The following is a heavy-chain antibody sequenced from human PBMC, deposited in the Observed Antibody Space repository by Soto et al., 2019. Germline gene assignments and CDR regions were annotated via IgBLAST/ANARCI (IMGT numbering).Heavy chain of an antibody. V-gene: IGHV1-18*01. D-gene: IGHD4-17*01. J-gene: IGHJ4*02. CDR2: ISAYSGNT. CDR1: GYTFTSYG. Sequence: QVQLVQSGAEVKKPGASVRVSCKASGYTFTSYGISWVRQAPGLGLEWMGWISAYSGNTNYAQKLQGRVTMTTDTFTSTAYMELRSLRSGDTAVYYCARETPVTTFDSWGQGTLVTVSS. CDR3: ARETPVTTFDS.